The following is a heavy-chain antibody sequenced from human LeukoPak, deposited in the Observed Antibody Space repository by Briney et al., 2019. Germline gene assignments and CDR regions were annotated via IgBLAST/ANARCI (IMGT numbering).Heavy chain of an antibody. V-gene: IGHV5-51*01. CDR2: IYPGDSDT. J-gene: IGHJ4*02. CDR3: ARHSIGSYHDIDY. CDR1: GYRFTSYW. D-gene: IGHD1-26*01. Sequence: GESLKISFKGSGYRFTSYWIGWVRQMPGKGLEWMGIIYPGDSDTRYSPSFQGQVTISADKSISTAYLQWSGLKASDTAMYYCARHSIGSYHDIDYWGQGTLVTVSS.